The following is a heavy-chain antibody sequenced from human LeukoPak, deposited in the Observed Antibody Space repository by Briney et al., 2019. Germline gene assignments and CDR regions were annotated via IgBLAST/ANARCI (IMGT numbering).Heavy chain of an antibody. CDR3: ARDGRYCSGGSCSYYYYGMDV. CDR1: GGTFSSYA. V-gene: IGHV1-69*13. D-gene: IGHD2-15*01. J-gene: IGHJ6*02. Sequence: SVKVSCNASGGTFSSYAISWVRQAPGQGLEWMGGIIPICGTANYAQKFQGRVTITADESTSTAYIELSSLRSEDTAVYYCARDGRYCSGGSCSYYYYGMDVWGQGTTVTVSS. CDR2: IIPICGTA.